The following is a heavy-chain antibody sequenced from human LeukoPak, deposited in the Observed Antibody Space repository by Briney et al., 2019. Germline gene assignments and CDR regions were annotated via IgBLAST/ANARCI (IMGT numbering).Heavy chain of an antibody. CDR1: GYTFTGYY. J-gene: IGHJ4*02. D-gene: IGHD1-14*01. CDR2: INANSGGT. V-gene: IGHV1-2*02. Sequence: ASVKVSCKASGYTFTGYYIHWVRQAPGQGLEWMGWINANSGGTNYAQKFQGRVTVTRDTSISTAYMELSRLRSDDTAVYYCARGPLTHRFDYWGEGTLVSVSS. CDR3: ARGPLTHRFDY.